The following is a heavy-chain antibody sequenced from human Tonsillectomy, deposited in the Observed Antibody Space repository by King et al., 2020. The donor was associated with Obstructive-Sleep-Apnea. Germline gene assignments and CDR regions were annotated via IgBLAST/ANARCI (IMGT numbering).Heavy chain of an antibody. V-gene: IGHV3-48*04. J-gene: IGHJ4*02. Sequence: QLVQSGGGLVQPGGSLRLSCAASGFTFSRYSMNWVRQAPGKGLEWVSYISSSRSTIYYAYSVKGRFTISRDNAKNSLYLQMNSLRAEDTAVYYCARGGSLGYYFDYWGQGTLVTVSS. D-gene: IGHD3-10*01. CDR3: ARGGSLGYYFDY. CDR2: ISSSRSTI. CDR1: GFTFSRYS.